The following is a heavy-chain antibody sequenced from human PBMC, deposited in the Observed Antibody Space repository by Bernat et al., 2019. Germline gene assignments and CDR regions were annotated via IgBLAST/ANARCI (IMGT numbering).Heavy chain of an antibody. Sequence: QVQLVESGGGVVQPGRSLRLSCAASGFTFSSYAMHWVRQAPGKGLEWVAVISYDGSNKYDTEPVKGRFTISRDNSKNTLYLQMNSLRAEDTAVYYCARGSGSNPLGWYFDLWGRGTLVTVSS. J-gene: IGHJ2*01. CDR3: ARGSGSNPLGWYFDL. D-gene: IGHD4-11*01. CDR1: GFTFSSYA. CDR2: ISYDGSNK. V-gene: IGHV3-30*10.